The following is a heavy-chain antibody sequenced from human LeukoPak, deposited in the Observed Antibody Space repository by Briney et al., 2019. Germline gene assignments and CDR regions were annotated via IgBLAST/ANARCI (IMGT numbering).Heavy chain of an antibody. Sequence: PSETLSLTCAVYGGSFSGYYWSWIRQPPGKGLEWIGEINHSGSTNYNPSLKSRVTISVDTSKNQFSLKLSSVTAADTAVYYCARSRILGRYSYGYAFDIWGQGTMVTVSS. D-gene: IGHD5-18*01. CDR1: GGSFSGYY. CDR3: ARSRILGRYSYGYAFDI. CDR2: INHSGST. V-gene: IGHV4-34*01. J-gene: IGHJ3*02.